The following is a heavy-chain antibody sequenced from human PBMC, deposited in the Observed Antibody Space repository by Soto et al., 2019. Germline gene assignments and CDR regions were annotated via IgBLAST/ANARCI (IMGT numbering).Heavy chain of an antibody. Sequence: QVQLVQSGAEVKKPGSSVKVSCKASRATFSSYTISWVRQAPGQGHEWIGRIIPNLGITNYAQKFQGRVTITADKSTHTANMVLNILRSENPDVYYCGGGPSYGSGCYYPGGFDYWGQGSLVTVSS. CDR3: GGGPSYGSGCYYPGGFDY. D-gene: IGHD3-10*01. J-gene: IGHJ4*02. V-gene: IGHV1-69*02. CDR2: IIPNLGIT. CDR1: RATFSSYT.